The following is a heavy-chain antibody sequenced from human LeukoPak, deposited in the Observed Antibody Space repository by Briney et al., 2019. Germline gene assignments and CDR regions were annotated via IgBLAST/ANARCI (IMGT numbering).Heavy chain of an antibody. CDR1: GFTVATNY. J-gene: IGHJ4*02. CDR2: LYSGGKT. D-gene: IGHD6-6*01. Sequence: PGGSLRLSCAASGFTVATNYMSWVRQAPGKGLEWVSILYSGGKTYYADSVKGRFTIPRDNSKNTLFLQMDSLRAEDTAVYYCARDNAPYTTTSSGLGLFDYWGQGTLVTVSS. V-gene: IGHV3-53*01. CDR3: ARDNAPYTTTSSGLGLFDY.